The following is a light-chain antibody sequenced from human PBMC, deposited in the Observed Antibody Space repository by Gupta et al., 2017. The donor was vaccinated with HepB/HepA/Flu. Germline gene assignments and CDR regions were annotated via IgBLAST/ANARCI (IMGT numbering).Light chain of an antibody. V-gene: IGLV2-23*02. CDR1: SSDIGTYDL. CDR3: CSYASYAGSQTYV. CDR2: EVS. Sequence: QSTLTQPASVSGSPGQSIAISCTGISSDIGTYDLVSWYQQHPGKAPKVMIYEVSKRPSGVSNRFSGSKAGNTASLTISGLQAEDEADYYCCSYASYAGSQTYVFGTGTKVTVL. J-gene: IGLJ1*01.